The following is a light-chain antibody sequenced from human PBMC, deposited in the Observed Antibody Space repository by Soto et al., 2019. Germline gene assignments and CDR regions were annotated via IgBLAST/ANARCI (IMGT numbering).Light chain of an antibody. Sequence: DIVMTQSPLSLPVIPGEPASISCRSSQSLLHSNGYNYLGWFVQKPGQSPQLLIYLGSGRASGVPDRCSGSGAGTDCTLKISRVEAEDVGVYYCMQVLQTPLTFGGGTKVEIK. CDR2: LGS. CDR3: MQVLQTPLT. CDR1: QSLLHSNGYNY. J-gene: IGKJ4*01. V-gene: IGKV2-28*01.